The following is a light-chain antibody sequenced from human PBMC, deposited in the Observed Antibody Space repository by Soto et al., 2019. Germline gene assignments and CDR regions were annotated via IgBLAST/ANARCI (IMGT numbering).Light chain of an antibody. CDR3: KQYKEWPPFT. Sequence: IVLTQSPGTLSLSPGERTTLSCRASQSISRYLAWYQQKPGQGPRLLIYGASSRATGIPARFSGSGSGTEFTLSISSLQSEDFAVYYCKQYKEWPPFTFGQGTKVDI. CDR1: QSISRY. CDR2: GAS. J-gene: IGKJ1*01. V-gene: IGKV3-15*01.